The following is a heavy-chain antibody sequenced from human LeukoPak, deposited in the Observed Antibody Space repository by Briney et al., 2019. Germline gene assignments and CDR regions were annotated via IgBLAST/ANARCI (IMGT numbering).Heavy chain of an antibody. D-gene: IGHD1-26*01. Sequence: GGSLRLSCAASGFTFSSYAMSWVRQAPGKGLEGVSAISGSGGSTYYADSVKGRFTISRDNSKNTLYLQMNSLRAEDTAVYYCTISISGSWGNFDYWGQGTLVTVSS. CDR3: TISISGSWGNFDY. V-gene: IGHV3-23*01. CDR1: GFTFSSYA. CDR2: ISGSGGST. J-gene: IGHJ4*02.